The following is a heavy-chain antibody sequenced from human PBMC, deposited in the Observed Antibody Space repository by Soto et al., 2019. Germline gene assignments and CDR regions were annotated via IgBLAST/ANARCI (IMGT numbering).Heavy chain of an antibody. CDR3: ANGGDPYWSSLHEYYFDY. D-gene: IGHD2-21*02. V-gene: IGHV3-30*18. CDR2: ISYDGSNK. J-gene: IGHJ4*02. Sequence: GGSLRLSCAASGFTFSSYGMHWVRQAPGKGLEWVAVISYDGSNKYYADSVKGRFTISRDNSKNTLYLQMNSLGAEDTAVYYCANGGDPYWSSLHEYYFDYWGQGTLVTVSS. CDR1: GFTFSSYG.